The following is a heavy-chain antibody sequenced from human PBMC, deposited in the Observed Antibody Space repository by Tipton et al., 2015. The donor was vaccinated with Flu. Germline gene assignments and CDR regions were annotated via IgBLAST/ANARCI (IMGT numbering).Heavy chain of an antibody. CDR1: GFTFSDYW. CDR3: VREDGYYENSGYYYYNWFDP. Sequence: GSLRLSCAASGFTFSDYWMHWVRQAPGKGLVWVSRINTDGSDIDYADSVKGRFTISRDNAKDTLHLQMSSLRAEDTAVYFCVREDGYYENSGYYYYNWFDPWGQGTQVTVSS. CDR2: INTDGSDI. D-gene: IGHD3-22*01. J-gene: IGHJ5*02. V-gene: IGHV3-74*01.